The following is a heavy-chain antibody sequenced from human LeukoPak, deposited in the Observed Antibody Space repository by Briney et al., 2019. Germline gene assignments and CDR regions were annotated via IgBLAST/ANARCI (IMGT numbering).Heavy chain of an antibody. CDR1: GGSISRGGYS. J-gene: IGHJ3*02. Sequence: PSETLSLTCPVSGGSISRGGYSWSWIRQPPGKGLEWIRYIYTRGSTYYNPSLKSGVTISVDRSKNQFSLELSSVTAADTAVYYCARYCSGGSCYSGAFDICGQGKMVTVSS. CDR2: IYTRGST. CDR3: ARYCSGGSCYSGAFDI. V-gene: IGHV4-30-2*01. D-gene: IGHD2-15*01.